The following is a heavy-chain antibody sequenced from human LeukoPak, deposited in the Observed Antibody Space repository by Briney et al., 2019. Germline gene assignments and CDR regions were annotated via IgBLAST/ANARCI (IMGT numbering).Heavy chain of an antibody. J-gene: IGHJ4*02. CDR2: IYYSGST. Sequence: SETLSLTCAVYGGSFSGYYWSWIRQPPGKGLEWIGYIYYSGSTNYNPSLKSRVTISVDTSKNQISLKLSSVTAADTAVYYCASQWEPESPLDYWGQGILVTVSS. CDR3: ASQWEPESPLDY. V-gene: IGHV4-59*01. CDR1: GGSFSGYY. D-gene: IGHD1-26*01.